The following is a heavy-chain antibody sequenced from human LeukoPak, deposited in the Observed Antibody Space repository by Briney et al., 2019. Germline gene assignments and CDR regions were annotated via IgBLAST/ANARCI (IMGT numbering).Heavy chain of an antibody. CDR2: INPNSGGT. J-gene: IGHJ4*02. V-gene: IGHV1-2*06. Sequence: ASVKVSCKASGYTFIDYFIHWVRQAPGQGLEWMGRINPNSGGTDYAQNFQGRVTMTRDTSISTAYMELSRLRSDDTAVYYCARVKSSSFPYFYFDYWGQGTLVTVSS. CDR3: ARVKSSSFPYFYFDY. CDR1: GYTFIDYF. D-gene: IGHD6-6*01.